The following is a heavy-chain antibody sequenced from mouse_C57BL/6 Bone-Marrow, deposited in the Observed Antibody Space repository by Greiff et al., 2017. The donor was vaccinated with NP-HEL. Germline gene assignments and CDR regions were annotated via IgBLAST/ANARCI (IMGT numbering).Heavy chain of an antibody. D-gene: IGHD2-14*01. V-gene: IGHV5-12*01. CDR2: ISNGGGST. J-gene: IGHJ4*01. CDR1: GFTFSDYY. CDR3: ARQGNRRYAMDY. Sequence: EVNVVESGGGLVQPGGSLKLSCAASGFTFSDYYMYWVRQTPEKRLEWVAYISNGGGSTYYPDTVKGRFTISRDNAKNTLYLQMSRLKSEDTAMYYCARQGNRRYAMDYWGQGTSVTVSS.